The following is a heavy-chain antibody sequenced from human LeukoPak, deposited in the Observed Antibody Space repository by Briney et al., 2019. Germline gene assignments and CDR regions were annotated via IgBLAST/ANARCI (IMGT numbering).Heavy chain of an antibody. CDR2: ISGSGLST. J-gene: IGHJ4*02. CDR1: GFTFHGHP. CDR3: ARGQGVVGATTRGYFGY. Sequence: GGSLRLSCAASGFTFHGHPMTWVRQAPGKGLEWVSTISGSGLSTYYADSVKGRFSIFRDNSNQTLYLQMSSVRADDTAVYYCARGQGVVGATTRGYFGYWGQGALVTVSS. D-gene: IGHD1-26*01. V-gene: IGHV3-23*01.